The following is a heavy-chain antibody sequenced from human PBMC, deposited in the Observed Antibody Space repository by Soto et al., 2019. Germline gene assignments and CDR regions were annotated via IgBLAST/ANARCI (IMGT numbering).Heavy chain of an antibody. CDR2: ISAYNGNT. CDR3: ARDRGWGSPWNWFDP. V-gene: IGHV1-18*01. D-gene: IGHD3-16*01. J-gene: IGHJ5*02. CDR1: GYTFTSYG. Sequence: QVQLVQSGAEVKKPGASVKVSCKASGYTFTSYGISWVRQAPGQGLEWMGWISAYNGNTNYAQKLQGRVTMTTDTSTSTADMELRSLSSEDTDVYYCARDRGWGSPWNWFDPWGQGTLVTVSS.